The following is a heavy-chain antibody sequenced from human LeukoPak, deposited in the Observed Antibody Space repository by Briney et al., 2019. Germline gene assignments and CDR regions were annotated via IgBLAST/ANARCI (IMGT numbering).Heavy chain of an antibody. D-gene: IGHD3-10*01. J-gene: IGHJ4*02. CDR3: ARDHSFGEF. V-gene: IGHV3-66*01. CDR2: TYSDGST. CDR1: GFTASSNY. Sequence: GGSLRLSCAASGFTASSNYMSWVRQAPGKGLEWVSMTYSDGSTSYADSVKGRFTISRDKSNTNLYLQMNSLRAEDTAVYYCARDHSFGEFWGQGSLVTVSS.